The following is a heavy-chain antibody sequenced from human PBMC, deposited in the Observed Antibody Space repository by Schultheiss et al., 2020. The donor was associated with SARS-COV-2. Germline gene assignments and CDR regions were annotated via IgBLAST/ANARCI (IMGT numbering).Heavy chain of an antibody. J-gene: IGHJ4*02. CDR3: ARDGALEGSDY. CDR1: GGSFSGYY. D-gene: IGHD1-1*01. V-gene: IGHV3-33*08. Sequence: LSLTCAVYGGSFSGYYWSWIRQPPGKGLEWVSVIWYNGRSKYYADSVKGRFTASRDNSKNVVFLEMNSLRAEDTAVYYCARDGALEGSDYWGQGTLVTVSS. CDR2: IWYNGRSK.